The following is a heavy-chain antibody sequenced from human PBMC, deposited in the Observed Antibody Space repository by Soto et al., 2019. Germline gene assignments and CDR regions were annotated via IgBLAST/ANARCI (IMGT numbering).Heavy chain of an antibody. Sequence: GGSLRLSCAASGFTFSGYGMHWVRQAPGQGPEWVAVIWVDGINKYYTDSVKGRFTISRDNSKNTLYLRMDGLRGEDTAVYYCVRERAPFDAFDVWGQGTMVTVSS. J-gene: IGHJ3*01. CDR2: IWVDGINK. V-gene: IGHV3-33*01. CDR3: VRERAPFDAFDV. CDR1: GFTFSGYG.